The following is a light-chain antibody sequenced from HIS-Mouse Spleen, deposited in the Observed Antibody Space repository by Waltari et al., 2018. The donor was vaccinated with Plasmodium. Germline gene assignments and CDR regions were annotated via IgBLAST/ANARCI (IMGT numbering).Light chain of an antibody. J-gene: IGKJ1*01. Sequence: AIWMTQSPSLLSASPGDRVTISCRRSQGISSYLTWYQQEPGQAPELLIYAASTLQSGVPSRFSGRWSGTDFTLTISSLQSEDFAAYYCQQYYSFPQTFGQGTKVEIK. CDR1: QGISSY. V-gene: IGKV1D-8*02. CDR2: AAS. CDR3: QQYYSFPQT.